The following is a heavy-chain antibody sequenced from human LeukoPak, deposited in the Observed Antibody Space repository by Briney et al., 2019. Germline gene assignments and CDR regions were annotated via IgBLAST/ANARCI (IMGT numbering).Heavy chain of an antibody. CDR1: GFTFSSYA. D-gene: IGHD1-26*01. CDR3: ARVEGAMAWADY. Sequence: PGGSLRLSCAASGFTFSSYAMSWVRQAPGKGLEWVSTISGSGDYTYYADSVKGRFTISRDTSKNTLYLQMNSLRAEDTAVYYCARVEGAMAWADYWGQGTLVTVSS. CDR2: ISGSGDYT. J-gene: IGHJ4*02. V-gene: IGHV3-23*01.